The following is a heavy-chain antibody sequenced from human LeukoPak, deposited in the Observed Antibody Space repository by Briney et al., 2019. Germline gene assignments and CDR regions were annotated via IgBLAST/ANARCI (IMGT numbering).Heavy chain of an antibody. CDR1: GGSFSGYY. CDR2: INHSGST. J-gene: IGHJ4*02. Sequence: SETLSLTCAVYGGSFSGYYWSWIRQPPGKGLEWIGEINHSGSTNYNPSLKSRVTISVDTSKNQFSLKLSSVTAADTAVYYCARGLMVRGVFDYWGQGILVTVSS. V-gene: IGHV4-34*01. D-gene: IGHD3-10*01. CDR3: ARGLMVRGVFDY.